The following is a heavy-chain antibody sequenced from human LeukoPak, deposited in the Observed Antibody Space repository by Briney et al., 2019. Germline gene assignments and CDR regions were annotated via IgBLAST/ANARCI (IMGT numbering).Heavy chain of an antibody. CDR3: ARERYQLLLNWFDP. Sequence: GGSLRLSCAASGFTFSSYWMHWVRQAPGKGLVWVSRINSDGSSTSCADSVKGRFTISRDNAKNTLYLQMNSLSAEDTAVYYCARERYQLLLNWFDPWGQGTLVTVSS. D-gene: IGHD2-2*01. CDR2: INSDGSST. V-gene: IGHV3-74*01. CDR1: GFTFSSYW. J-gene: IGHJ5*02.